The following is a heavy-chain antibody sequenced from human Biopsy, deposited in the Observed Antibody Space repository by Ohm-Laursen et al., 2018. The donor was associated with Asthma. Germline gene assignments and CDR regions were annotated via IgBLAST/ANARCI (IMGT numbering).Heavy chain of an antibody. V-gene: IGHV1-69*13. CDR3: ARKAGSCISRTCYSLDF. CDR2: ISSVFGTT. D-gene: IGHD2-2*01. CDR1: GGTFNTYV. Sequence: SVKVSCKSLGGTFNTYVIGWVRQAPGQGLEWMGGISSVFGTTTYPQKFQDRVTITADDSTSTVYMELSSLRSEDTAVYYCARKAGSCISRTCYSLDFWGQGTLVTVSS. J-gene: IGHJ4*02.